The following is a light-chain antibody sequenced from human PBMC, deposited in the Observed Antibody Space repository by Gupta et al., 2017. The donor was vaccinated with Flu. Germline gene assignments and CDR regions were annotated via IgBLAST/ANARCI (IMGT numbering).Light chain of an antibody. CDR3: VLDLGCGIWE. CDR2: STN. CDR1: YGGVATSNY. V-gene: IGLV8-61*02. J-gene: IGLJ3*02. Sequence: TVTLTCACTYGGVATSNYSSWYQQTAGQAQRIIIHSTNMRASGVADCFSGSTGGKKAVLTIGGAQEEEECDYYCVLDLGCGIWEFGGGTKLTVL.